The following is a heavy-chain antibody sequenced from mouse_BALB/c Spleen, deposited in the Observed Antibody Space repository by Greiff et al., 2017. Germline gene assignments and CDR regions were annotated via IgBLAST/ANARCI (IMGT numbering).Heavy chain of an antibody. V-gene: IGHV1-80*01. Sequence: QVHVKQSGAELVRPGSSVKISCKASGYAFSSYWMNWVKQRPGQGLEWIGQIYPGDGDTNYNGKFKGKATLTADKSSSTAYMQLSSLTSEDSAVYFCARYSANWDYWGQGTTLTVSS. CDR3: ARYSANWDY. CDR2: IYPGDGDT. D-gene: IGHD4-1*01. J-gene: IGHJ2*01. CDR1: GYAFSSYW.